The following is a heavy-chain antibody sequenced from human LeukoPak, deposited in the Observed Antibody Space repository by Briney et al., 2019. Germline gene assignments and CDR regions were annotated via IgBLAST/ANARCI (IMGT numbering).Heavy chain of an antibody. V-gene: IGHV1-2*06. J-gene: IGHJ4*02. D-gene: IGHD2-21*02. CDR3: AREVTLRF. CDR2: INPNNGVT. Sequence: ASVKVSCKASGYTFTDHYMHWVRQAPGQGLEWMGRINPNNGVTHYAQKFHDRVTMTRDTSITTAYMELNRLTSDDTAVYYCAREVTLRFWGQGTLLTVSS. CDR1: GYTFTDHY.